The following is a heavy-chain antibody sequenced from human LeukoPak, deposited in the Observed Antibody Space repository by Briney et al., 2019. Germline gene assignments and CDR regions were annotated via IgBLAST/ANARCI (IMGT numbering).Heavy chain of an antibody. CDR3: ARGSQRVASQDNWFDP. Sequence: GRSLRLSCAASGFTLSSYSMNWVRQAPGKGLEWVSSISTSSSYIYSADSVKGRFTISRDNARNSLYLQMNSLRAEDTAVYYCARGSQRVASQDNWFDPWGQGTLVTVSS. V-gene: IGHV3-21*01. J-gene: IGHJ5*02. CDR1: GFTLSSYS. CDR2: ISTSSSYI. D-gene: IGHD5-12*01.